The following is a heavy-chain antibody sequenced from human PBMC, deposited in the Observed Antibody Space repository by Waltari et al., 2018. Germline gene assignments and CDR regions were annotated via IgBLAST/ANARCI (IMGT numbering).Heavy chain of an antibody. CDR2: INHSGST. V-gene: IGHV4-34*01. CDR1: GGSFSGYY. D-gene: IGHD2-21*01. CDR3: ASPPAYCGGDCSSQRGHFDY. J-gene: IGHJ4*02. Sequence: QVQLQQWGAGLLKPSETLSLTCAVNGGSFSGYYRSWIRQPPGKGLEWIGEINHSGSTNYNPSLKSRVTISVDTSKNQFSLKLSSVTAADTAVYYCASPPAYCGGDCSSQRGHFDYWGQGTLVTVSS.